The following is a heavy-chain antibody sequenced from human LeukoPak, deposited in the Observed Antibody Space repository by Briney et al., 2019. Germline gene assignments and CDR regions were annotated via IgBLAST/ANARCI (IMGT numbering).Heavy chain of an antibody. V-gene: IGHV4-4*07. CDR3: ARGSLDYVWGSYRSYYFDY. J-gene: IGHJ4*02. Sequence: SETLSLTCTVSGGSISSYYWSWIRQPAGKGLEWIGRIYTSGSTNYNPSLKSRVTMSVDTSKNQFSLKLSSVTAADTAVYYCARGSLDYVWGSYRSYYFDYWGQGTLVTASS. CDR1: GGSISSYY. CDR2: IYTSGST. D-gene: IGHD3-16*02.